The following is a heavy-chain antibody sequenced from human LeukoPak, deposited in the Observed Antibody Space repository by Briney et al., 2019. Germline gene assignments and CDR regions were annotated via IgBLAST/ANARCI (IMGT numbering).Heavy chain of an antibody. Sequence: SETGSLTCAVSGGSISSNNWWSGVRQPPGKGLEWIGEIYHSGNANYNPSLKTRVTMSVDKSKNQFSLILSSVTAADTAVYYCARGGRTYYRLLREGFDPWGQGTLVTVSS. CDR2: IYHSGNA. V-gene: IGHV4-4*02. CDR3: ARGGRTYYRLLREGFDP. D-gene: IGHD2/OR15-2a*01. CDR1: GGSISSNNW. J-gene: IGHJ5*02.